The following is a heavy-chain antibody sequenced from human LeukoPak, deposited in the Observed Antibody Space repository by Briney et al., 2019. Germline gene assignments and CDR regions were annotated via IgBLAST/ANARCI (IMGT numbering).Heavy chain of an antibody. J-gene: IGHJ4*02. D-gene: IGHD4-17*01. V-gene: IGHV3-23*01. CDR3: AKDTRWAYGYFDY. Sequence: GGSLRLSCAASGFTFSSYAMSWVRQAPGKGLEWVSAISGSGGSTYYADSVKGRFTISRDNSKNTLYLQMNSLRAGDTAVYYCAKDTRWAYGYFDYWGQGTLVTVSS. CDR2: ISGSGGST. CDR1: GFTFSSYA.